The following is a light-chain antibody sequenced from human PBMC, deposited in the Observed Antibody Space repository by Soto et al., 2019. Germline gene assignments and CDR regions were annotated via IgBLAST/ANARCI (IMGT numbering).Light chain of an antibody. J-gene: IGLJ3*02. CDR1: SGHSSYV. Sequence: QLVLTQSPSASASLGASVKLTCTLSSGHSSYVIAWHQQEPEKGPRYLMKLNSDGSHSKGDGIPDRFSGSSSGAERYLTISSLQSEDEAHYYCQTWGIGIQVFGGGTKLTVL. CDR3: QTWGIGIQV. CDR2: LNSDGSH. V-gene: IGLV4-69*01.